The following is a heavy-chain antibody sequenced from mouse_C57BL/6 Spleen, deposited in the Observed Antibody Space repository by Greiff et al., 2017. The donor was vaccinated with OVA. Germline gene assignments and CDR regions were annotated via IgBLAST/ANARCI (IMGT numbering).Heavy chain of an antibody. V-gene: IGHV1-64*01. J-gene: IGHJ1*03. CDR2: IHPNSGST. CDR1: GYTFTSYW. Sequence: QVQLQQPGAELVKPGASVKLSCKASGYTFTSYWMHWVKQRPGQGLEWIGMIHPNSGSTNYNEKFKSKATLTVDKSSSTAYMQLSSLTSEDSAVYYCATHYYGSSYDYFDVWGTGTTVTVSS. CDR3: ATHYYGSSYDYFDV. D-gene: IGHD1-1*01.